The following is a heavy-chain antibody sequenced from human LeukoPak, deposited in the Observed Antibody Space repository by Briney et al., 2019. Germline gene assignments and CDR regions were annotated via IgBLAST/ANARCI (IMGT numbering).Heavy chain of an antibody. V-gene: IGHV3-23*01. J-gene: IGHJ4*02. CDR3: AILEGVVVPAARSDY. D-gene: IGHD2-2*01. CDR2: VSASGLST. CDR1: GFTFSSYS. Sequence: GGSLRLSCAASGFTFSSYSMSWVRQSPGKGLEWVSSVSASGLSTYYADSVKGRFTIPRDNSKNTLYLQMNSLRAEDTAVYYCAILEGVVVPAARSDYSGQGTLVTVSS.